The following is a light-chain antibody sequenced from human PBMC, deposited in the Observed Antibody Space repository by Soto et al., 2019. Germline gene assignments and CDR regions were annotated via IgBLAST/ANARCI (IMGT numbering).Light chain of an antibody. CDR3: LHHNGYPPV. V-gene: IGKV1-17*01. J-gene: IGKJ2*01. Sequence: DIQMTQSPSSLSASVGDTVTITCRASQHITNDCAWYQQKAGRAPKCLILLASRLQTGVPSRFSGSGCETEFTLTISSLQPEDFATYYCLHHNGYPPVFGQGTKVEIK. CDR2: LAS. CDR1: QHITND.